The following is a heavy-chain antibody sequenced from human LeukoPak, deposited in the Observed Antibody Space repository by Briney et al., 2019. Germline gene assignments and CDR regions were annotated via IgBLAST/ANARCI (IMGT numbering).Heavy chain of an antibody. V-gene: IGHV4-34*01. D-gene: IGHD5-18*01. J-gene: IGHJ5*02. CDR3: ARRDTSGRIGRFDP. Sequence: SETLSLTCAVYGGSFSGYYWSWIRQPPGKGLEWIGEINHSGSTNYNPSLKSRVTISVDTSKNQFSLKVSSVTAADTAAYYCARRDTSGRIGRFDPWGQGTLVTVSS. CDR2: INHSGST. CDR1: GGSFSGYY.